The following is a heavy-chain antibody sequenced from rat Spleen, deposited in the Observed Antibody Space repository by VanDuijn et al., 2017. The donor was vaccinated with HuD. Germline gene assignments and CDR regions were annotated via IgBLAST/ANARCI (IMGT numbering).Heavy chain of an antibody. CDR2: ISNDDSHT. CDR3: VREDEGVDY. D-gene: IGHD1-11*01. J-gene: IGHJ2*01. CDR1: GFTFSDYN. Sequence: EVRLVESGGGLVRPGRSLKLSCAASGFTFSDYNMAWVRQAPKKGLEWVAIISNDDSHTYYRDSVKGRFTISRDNAQNTLYLQMSKLGSEDTAIYYCVREDEGVDYWGQGVMVTVSS. V-gene: IGHV5-7*01.